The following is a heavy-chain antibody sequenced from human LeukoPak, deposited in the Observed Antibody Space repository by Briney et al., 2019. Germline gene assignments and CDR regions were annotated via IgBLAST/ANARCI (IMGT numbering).Heavy chain of an antibody. CDR3: ARTLRGYSGYDPPRGVDY. CDR2: IYPGDSDT. J-gene: IGHJ4*02. D-gene: IGHD5-12*01. Sequence: GESLKISCKGSGYSFTSYWIGWVRQMPGKGLEWMGIIYPGDSDTRYSPSFQGQVTISADKSISTAYLQWSSLKASDTAMYYCARTLRGYSGYDPPRGVDYWGQGTLVTVSS. V-gene: IGHV5-51*01. CDR1: GYSFTSYW.